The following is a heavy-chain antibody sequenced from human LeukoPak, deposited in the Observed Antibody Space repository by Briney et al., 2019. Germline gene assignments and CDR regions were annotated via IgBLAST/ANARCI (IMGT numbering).Heavy chain of an antibody. CDR3: ARNPGAFDI. V-gene: IGHV3-66*01. CDR2: IHGGGGT. J-gene: IGHJ3*02. CDR1: GFSISNDW. Sequence: GGSLRLSCAASGFSISNDWMSWVRQAPGKGLEWVSFIHGGGGTDYADSVKGRFTISRDTSKNTVYLQMNNLRADDTAVYYCARNPGAFDIWGQGTMVTVSS.